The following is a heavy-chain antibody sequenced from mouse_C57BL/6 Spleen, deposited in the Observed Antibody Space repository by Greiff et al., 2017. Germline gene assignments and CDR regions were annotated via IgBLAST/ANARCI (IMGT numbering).Heavy chain of an antibody. CDR2: LHPYSGST. CDR1: GYTFTSYW. Sequence: QVQLQQPGAELVKPGASVKLSCTASGYTFTSYWMHLVKQRPGPGLELIGLLHPYSGSTNYNEKFKSKATLTVDQSSSTAYMQLSSLTSEDSAVYYGARADYYGSSPYDYWGQGTAVTVSA. V-gene: IGHV1-64*01. CDR3: ARADYYGSSPYDY. J-gene: IGHJ2*01. D-gene: IGHD1-1*01.